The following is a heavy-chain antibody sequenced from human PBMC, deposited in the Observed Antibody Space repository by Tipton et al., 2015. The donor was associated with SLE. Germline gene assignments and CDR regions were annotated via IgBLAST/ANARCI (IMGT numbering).Heavy chain of an antibody. Sequence: SLRLSCAASGFTFSSAWMSWVRQAPGKGLEWVGNMKEDGSEGNDVDSVKGRFTISRDNAENSLSLQMNSPRAEDTAVYYCARSGSMPTRPNAFDIWGQGTMVTVSS. J-gene: IGHJ3*02. CDR1: GFTFSSAW. CDR2: MKEDGSEG. CDR3: ARSGSMPTRPNAFDI. V-gene: IGHV3-7*01. D-gene: IGHD6-6*01.